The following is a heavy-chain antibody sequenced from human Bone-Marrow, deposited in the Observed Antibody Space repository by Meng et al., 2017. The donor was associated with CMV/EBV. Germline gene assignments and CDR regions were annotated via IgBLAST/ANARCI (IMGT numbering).Heavy chain of an antibody. CDR2: ISYDGSNK. J-gene: IGHJ4*02. D-gene: IGHD2-2*02. CDR3: ARAGYCSSTSCYTGLDY. CDR1: FTFSSYA. V-gene: IGHV3-30-3*01. Sequence: FTFSSYAMHWVRQAPGKGLEWVAVISYDGSNKYYAASVKGRFTISRDNPKNTLYLQMNSLRAEDTAVYYCARAGYCSSTSCYTGLDYWGQGTLVTVSS.